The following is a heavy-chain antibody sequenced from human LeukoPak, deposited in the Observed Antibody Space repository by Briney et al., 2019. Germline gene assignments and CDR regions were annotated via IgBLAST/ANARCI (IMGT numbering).Heavy chain of an antibody. V-gene: IGHV3-23*01. CDR1: GFTFGSYW. D-gene: IGHD3-10*01. J-gene: IGHJ4*02. CDR2: IVDSGGVT. CDR3: ARGVLV. Sequence: GGSLRLSCAASGFTFGSYWMHWVRQAPGKGLEWVSSIVDSGGVTYYADSVKGRFIISRDNSKNTLYLQMHSLRAEDTAMYYCARGVLVWCQGTLVTVSS.